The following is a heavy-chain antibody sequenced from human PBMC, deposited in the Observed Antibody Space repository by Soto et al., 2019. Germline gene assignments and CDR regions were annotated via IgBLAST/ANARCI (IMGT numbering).Heavy chain of an antibody. J-gene: IGHJ6*03. D-gene: IGHD5-12*01. CDR1: GYTFTRYG. CDR2: MNPNSGNT. CDR3: ARGLRGYSGYDSYYYYYMDV. V-gene: IGHV1-8*01. Sequence: ASVNVSCKASGYTFTRYGISWVRQAPGQGLEWMGWMNPNSGNTGYAQKFQGRVTMTRNTSISTAYMELSSLRSEDTAVYYCARGLRGYSGYDSYYYYYMDVWGKGTTVTVSS.